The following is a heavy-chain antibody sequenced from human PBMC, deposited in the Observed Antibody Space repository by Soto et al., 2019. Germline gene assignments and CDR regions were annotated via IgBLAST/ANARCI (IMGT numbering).Heavy chain of an antibody. J-gene: IGHJ4*02. D-gene: IGHD3-3*01. Sequence: QVQLQQWGAGLLKPSETLSLTCAVYGGSFSGYYWSWIRQPPGKGLEWIGEINHSGSTNYNPSLKRRVTISVDTSKNQFSLKLSSVTAADTAVYYCARGRFLYSEGFDYWGQGTLVTVSS. CDR3: ARGRFLYSEGFDY. CDR2: INHSGST. CDR1: GGSFSGYY. V-gene: IGHV4-34*01.